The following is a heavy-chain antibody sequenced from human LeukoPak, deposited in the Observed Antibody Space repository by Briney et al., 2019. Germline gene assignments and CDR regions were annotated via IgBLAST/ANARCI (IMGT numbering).Heavy chain of an antibody. CDR1: GGTFSSYA. CDR3: AREKLPPGDYYDSSGYYSPVYYFDY. Sequence: SVTVSCKASGGTFSSYAISWVRQAPGQGLEWMGGIIPIFGTANYAQKFQGRVTITADESTSTAYMELSSLRSEDTAVYYCAREKLPPGDYYDSSGYYSPVYYFDYWGQGTLVTVSS. V-gene: IGHV1-69*01. CDR2: IIPIFGTA. J-gene: IGHJ4*02. D-gene: IGHD3-22*01.